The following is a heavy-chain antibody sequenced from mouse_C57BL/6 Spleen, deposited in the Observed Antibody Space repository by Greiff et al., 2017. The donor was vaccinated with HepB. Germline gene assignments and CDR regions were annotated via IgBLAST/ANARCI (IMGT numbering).Heavy chain of an antibody. Sequence: VQLQQSGAELVKPGASVKISCKASGYAFSSYWMNWVKQRPGKGLEWIGQIYPGDGDTNYNGKFKGKATLTADKSSSTADMQLSSLTSEDSAVYFCARGATVVDWYFDVGGTGTTVTVSS. V-gene: IGHV1-80*01. CDR1: GYAFSSYW. J-gene: IGHJ1*03. CDR3: ARGATVVDWYFDV. CDR2: IYPGDGDT. D-gene: IGHD1-1*01.